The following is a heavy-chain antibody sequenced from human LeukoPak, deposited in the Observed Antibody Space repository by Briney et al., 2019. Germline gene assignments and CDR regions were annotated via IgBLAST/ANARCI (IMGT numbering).Heavy chain of an antibody. Sequence: SVKVSCKASGGTFSSYAISWVRQAPGQGLEWMGGIIPLLDITNYAQRFQGRVTITADKSTSTVYMELSSLRSEDTAVYYCARRRGTTETKWYHMDVWGKGTTVTVSS. V-gene: IGHV1-69*10. CDR1: GGTFSSYA. CDR3: ARRRGTTETKWYHMDV. J-gene: IGHJ6*03. CDR2: IIPLLDIT. D-gene: IGHD1-1*01.